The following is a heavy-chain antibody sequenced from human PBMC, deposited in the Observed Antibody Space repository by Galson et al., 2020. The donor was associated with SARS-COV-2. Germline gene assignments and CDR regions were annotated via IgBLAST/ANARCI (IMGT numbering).Heavy chain of an antibody. CDR1: GFTFSSYA. Sequence: TGGSLRLSCAASGFTFSSYAIHWVRQAPAQGLEWVAVISYDGSNNSYADSVKCRFTTSRDNSQNTQYPQMDSLIAEESAVYYCAVHGSGSYYGSCDCRGQGTLFTV. J-gene: IGHJ4*02. D-gene: IGHD3-10*01. CDR3: AVHGSGSYYGSCDC. CDR2: ISYDGSNN. V-gene: IGHV3-30-3*01.